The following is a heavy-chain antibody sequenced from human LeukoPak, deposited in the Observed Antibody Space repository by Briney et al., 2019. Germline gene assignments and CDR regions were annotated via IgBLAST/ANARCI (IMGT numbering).Heavy chain of an antibody. D-gene: IGHD3-10*01. CDR2: ISGSGANT. CDR1: GFTFSSYA. J-gene: IGHJ4*02. V-gene: IGHV3-23*01. Sequence: GGSLRLSYAASGFTFSSYAMSWVRQAPGKGLEWVSVISGSGANTYYADSVKGRLTISRDNSKNTLYLQMNSLRAEDTAVYYCAKDFLGTYGYFNYWGQGTLVTVSS. CDR3: AKDFLGTYGYFNY.